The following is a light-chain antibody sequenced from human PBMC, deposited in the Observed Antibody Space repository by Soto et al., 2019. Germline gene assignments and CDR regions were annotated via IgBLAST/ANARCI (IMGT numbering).Light chain of an antibody. CDR3: QQYGTSPIN. Sequence: EIVLTQSPGTLSLSPGERATLSCRASQSVSSSYLAWYQQKPGQAPRLLIYDASNRATGIPARFSGSGSGTDFTLTVSRLEPEDFAVYYCQQYGTSPINFGQGTRLEIK. V-gene: IGKV3-20*01. CDR2: DAS. J-gene: IGKJ5*01. CDR1: QSVSSSY.